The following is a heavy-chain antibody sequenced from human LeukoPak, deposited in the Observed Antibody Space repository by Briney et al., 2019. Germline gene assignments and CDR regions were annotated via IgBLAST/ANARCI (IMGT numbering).Heavy chain of an antibody. CDR3: ARVLVQGHYYFDY. V-gene: IGHV3-30-3*01. D-gene: IGHD1-1*01. CDR2: ISYDGSNK. Sequence: RGGSLRLSCAASGFTFSSYAMHWVRQAPGEGLEWVAVISYDGSNKYYADSVKGRFTISRDNSKNTLYLQMNSLRAEDTAVYYCARVLVQGHYYFDYWGQGTLVTVSS. CDR1: GFTFSSYA. J-gene: IGHJ4*02.